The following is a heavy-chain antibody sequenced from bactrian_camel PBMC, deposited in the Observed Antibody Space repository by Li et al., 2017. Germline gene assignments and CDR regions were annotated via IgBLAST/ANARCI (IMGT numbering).Heavy chain of an antibody. CDR1: GFTFSTYA. D-gene: IGHD1*01. J-gene: IGHJ4*01. Sequence: VQLVESGGGSVQAGGSLRLSCAASGFTFSTYAMTWVRQAPGKGLEWVSTIHSGGGTTYYADSVKGRFTVSRDNAKNTLYLQINSLKPEDTGMYYCALAPNYRCTSWPTSQSAVAFWGQGTQVTVS. CDR2: IHSGGGTT. V-gene: IGHV3S31*01. CDR3: ALAPNYRCTSWPTSQSAVAF.